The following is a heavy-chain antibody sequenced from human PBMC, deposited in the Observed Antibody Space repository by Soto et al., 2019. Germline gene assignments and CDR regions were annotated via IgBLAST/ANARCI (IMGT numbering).Heavy chain of an antibody. J-gene: IGHJ4*02. CDR3: RTQWLD. Sequence: EVQLVESGGGLVKPGGSLRLSCAASGFTFSNAWMSWVRQAPGKGLEWVGLIKKQADGGTTEYAVPLKGRFTISRDDSENTLYLQMSSLQTEDTAVYYCRTQWLDWGQGTLVTVSS. CDR2: IKKQADGGTT. CDR1: GFTFSNAW. V-gene: IGHV3-15*01. D-gene: IGHD6-19*01.